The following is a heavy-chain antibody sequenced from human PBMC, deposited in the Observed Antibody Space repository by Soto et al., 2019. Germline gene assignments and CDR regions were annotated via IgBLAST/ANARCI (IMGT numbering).Heavy chain of an antibody. CDR2: TYYRSKWYS. CDR3: ASGYSIGWSPAPLDY. J-gene: IGHJ4*02. Sequence: SQALSLTCVISGDSVSSNSAAWNWIRQSPSRGLEWLGRTYYRSKWYSDYAVSVKSRITINPDTSKNQFSLQLNSVTPEDTAVYYCASGYSIGWSPAPLDYWGQGILVTVSS. CDR1: GDSVSSNSAA. D-gene: IGHD6-19*01. V-gene: IGHV6-1*01.